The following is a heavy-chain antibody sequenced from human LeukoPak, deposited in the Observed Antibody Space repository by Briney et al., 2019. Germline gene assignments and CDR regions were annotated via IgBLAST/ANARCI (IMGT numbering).Heavy chain of an antibody. V-gene: IGHV4-59*01. CDR3: ARGFGGSGYLGYLDY. J-gene: IGHJ4*02. CDR2: IYYSGST. Sequence: PSETLSLTCTVSGGSISSYYWSWIRQPPGKGLEWIGYIYYSGSTNYNPSLKSRVTISVDTSKNQFSLKLSSVTAADTAVYYCARGFGGSGYLGYLDYWGQGTLVTVSS. CDR1: GGSISSYY. D-gene: IGHD3-22*01.